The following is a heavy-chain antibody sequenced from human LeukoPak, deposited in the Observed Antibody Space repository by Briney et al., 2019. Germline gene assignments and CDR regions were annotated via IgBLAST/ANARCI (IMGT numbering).Heavy chain of an antibody. Sequence: GGSLRLSCAASGFTFSSNGMSWVRQTPGKGLEWVSGISGSGVSTYYADSVKGRFAISRDNSKHTLYLQMNSLRAEDTAVYYCAKDRDPDTYYDFWSGYIPDAFDIWGQGTMVTVSS. J-gene: IGHJ3*02. V-gene: IGHV3-23*01. CDR2: ISGSGVST. CDR3: AKDRDPDTYYDFWSGYIPDAFDI. D-gene: IGHD3-3*01. CDR1: GFTFSSNG.